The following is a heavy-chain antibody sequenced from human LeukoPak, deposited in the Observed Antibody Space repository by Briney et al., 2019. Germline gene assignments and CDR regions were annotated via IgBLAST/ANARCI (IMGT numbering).Heavy chain of an antibody. CDR3: ARALGEWLTLYYFDY. V-gene: IGHV3-21*01. CDR1: GFTFSTYS. CDR2: ISSSSSYI. J-gene: IGHJ4*02. Sequence: PGGSLRLSCTASGFTFSTYSMNWVRQAPGKGLEWVSSISSSSSYIYYADSVKGRITISRDNAKNSLYLQMNSLRAEDTAVYYCARALGEWLTLYYFDYWGQGTLVTVSS. D-gene: IGHD6-19*01.